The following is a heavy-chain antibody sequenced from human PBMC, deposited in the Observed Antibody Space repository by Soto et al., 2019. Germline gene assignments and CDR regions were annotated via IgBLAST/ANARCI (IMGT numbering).Heavy chain of an antibody. Sequence: QVQVVQSGAEVKKPGSSVKVSCKVSGGIFTNNAISWVRQAPGQGLERLGGVIPLFDTAYYAQIFRGRLKISADGATTTASMEVSGLTSADTDVYFCATGGHNDGYNFYHGMDVWGQGTTVTVS. J-gene: IGHJ6*02. CDR1: GGIFTNNA. CDR3: ATGGHNDGYNFYHGMDV. CDR2: VIPLFDTA. V-gene: IGHV1-69*01. D-gene: IGHD5-18*01.